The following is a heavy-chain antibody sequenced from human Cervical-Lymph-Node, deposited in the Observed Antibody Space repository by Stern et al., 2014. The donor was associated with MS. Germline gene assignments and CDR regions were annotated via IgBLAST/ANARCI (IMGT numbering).Heavy chain of an antibody. CDR3: ARWSVACDY. CDR2: IYPGDSDI. V-gene: IGHV5-51*03. CDR1: GYNFSNYW. Sequence: EMQLVESGAELKKSGESLKISCKTSGYNFSNYWVAWVRQVSGKGLEWIGIIYPGDSDIRYSSSFQGHVTMSVDKSNTTAYLQWKSLKASDTAVYYCARWSVACDYWGQGALITVSS. J-gene: IGHJ4*02. D-gene: IGHD2-21*01.